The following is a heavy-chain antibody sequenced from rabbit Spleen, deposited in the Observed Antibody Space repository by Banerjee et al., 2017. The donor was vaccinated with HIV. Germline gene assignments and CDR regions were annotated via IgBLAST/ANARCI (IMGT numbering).Heavy chain of an antibody. CDR3: ARDLAGVIGWNFNL. CDR2: IYAGSSGGT. V-gene: IGHV1S40*01. J-gene: IGHJ4*01. CDR1: GFSFNGILW. Sequence: QSLEESGGGLVKPGASLTLTCTASGFSFNGILWMCWVRQAPGKGLEWIACIYAGSSGGTYYASWVNGRFTISKTSSTTVTLQMPSLTAADTATYFCARDLAGVIGWNFNLWGQGPLVTVS. D-gene: IGHD4-1*01.